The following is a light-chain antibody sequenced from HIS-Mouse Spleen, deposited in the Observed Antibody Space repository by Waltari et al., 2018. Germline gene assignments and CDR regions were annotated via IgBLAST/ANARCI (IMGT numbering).Light chain of an antibody. V-gene: IGKV2-28*01. J-gene: IGKJ2*01. Sequence: DIVMTQSPLSLPVRPGEPDSTPCRSSQSLLHSNGYNYLDWYLQKPGQSPQLLIYLGSNRASGVPDRFSGSGSGTDFTPKISRVEAEDVGVYYCMQALQTPWTFGQGTKLEIK. CDR2: LGS. CDR3: MQALQTPWT. CDR1: QSLLHSNGYNY.